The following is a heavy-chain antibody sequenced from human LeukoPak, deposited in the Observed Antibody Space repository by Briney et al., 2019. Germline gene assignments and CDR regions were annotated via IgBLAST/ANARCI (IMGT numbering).Heavy chain of an antibody. CDR1: GGSISSSSYY. CDR2: IYYSGST. J-gene: IGHJ4*02. V-gene: IGHV4-39*07. D-gene: IGHD6-19*01. CDR3: ARDSAYSSAYDPPPLDY. Sequence: SETLSLTCTVSGGSISSSSYYWGWIRQPPGKGLEWIGSIYYSGSTYYNPSLKSRVTISVDTSKNQFSLKLSSVTAADTAVYYCARDSAYSSAYDPPPLDYWGQGTLVTVSS.